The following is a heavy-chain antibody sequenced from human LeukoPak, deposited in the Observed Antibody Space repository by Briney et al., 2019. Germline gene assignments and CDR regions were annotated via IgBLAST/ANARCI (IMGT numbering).Heavy chain of an antibody. Sequence: GGSLRLSCFASGFIFGVHAMSWVRQAPGKGLEWVSDVSGRDDSTYYADPVKGRFTISRDTSKNTLFLQMNSLRAEDTAVYYCAKWGDYDILTGYYDPDYWGQGTLVTVSS. D-gene: IGHD3-9*01. J-gene: IGHJ4*02. CDR3: AKWGDYDILTGYYDPDY. V-gene: IGHV3-23*01. CDR2: VSGRDDST. CDR1: GFIFGVHA.